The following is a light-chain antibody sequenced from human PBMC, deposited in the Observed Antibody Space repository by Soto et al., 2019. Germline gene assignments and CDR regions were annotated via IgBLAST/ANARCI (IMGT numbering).Light chain of an antibody. Sequence: DIQMSQTSSSMSASVEDRVIITSRASQSISNHLNWYQQKPGKAPKLLIFAASSLQSGVPSRFSGSRSVPDFTLTISSLQPEDFATYYCQQSYSSPPTFGQGTKVYIK. V-gene: IGKV1-39*01. CDR2: AAS. CDR3: QQSYSSPPT. J-gene: IGKJ1*01. CDR1: QSISNH.